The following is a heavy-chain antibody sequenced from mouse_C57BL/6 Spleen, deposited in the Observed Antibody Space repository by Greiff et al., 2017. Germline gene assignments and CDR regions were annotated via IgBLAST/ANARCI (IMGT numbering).Heavy chain of an antibody. V-gene: IGHV14-3*01. CDR1: GFTIKNTY. CDR3: ARSLDDYAMDY. CDR2: IDPANGNT. J-gene: IGHJ4*01. Sequence: VQLQQSVAQLVRPGASVKLSCTASGFTIKNTYMPWVTQRPEQGLEWIGRIDPANGNTKEAPRFLGKATITADTSSTTSYLLLSSLPSEDTAIYYCARSLDDYAMDYWSQATSVTVSS.